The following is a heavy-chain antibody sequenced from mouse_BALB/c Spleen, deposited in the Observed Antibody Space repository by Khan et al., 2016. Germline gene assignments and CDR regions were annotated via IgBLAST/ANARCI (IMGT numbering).Heavy chain of an antibody. CDR2: INSDGSST. CDR3: AKVRRTMDY. D-gene: IGHD2-14*01. V-gene: IGHV5-6-3*01. J-gene: IGHJ4*01. Sequence: EVELVEPGGGFVQPGGSLELSCAASGFTFTNYSMSWVRQTPEKRLELVATINSDGSSTYYADTVKGRVTISRDTAKNTLYLQLSRLKSENTAMYDCAKVRRTMDYWGQGTSLTVSS. CDR1: GFTFTNYS.